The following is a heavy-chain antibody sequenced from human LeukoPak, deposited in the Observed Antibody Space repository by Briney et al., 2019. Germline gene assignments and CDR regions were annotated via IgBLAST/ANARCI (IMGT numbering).Heavy chain of an antibody. J-gene: IGHJ1*01. D-gene: IGHD6-13*01. V-gene: IGHV3-33*08. CDR1: GFTFSNAW. Sequence: GGSLRLSCAASGFTFSNAWMSWVRQAPGKGLEWVAVIWYDGSNKYYADSVKGRFTISRDNSKNTLYLQMNSLRAEDTAVYYCARDGPIAAAGSSYFQHWGQGTLVTVSS. CDR3: ARDGPIAAAGSSYFQH. CDR2: IWYDGSNK.